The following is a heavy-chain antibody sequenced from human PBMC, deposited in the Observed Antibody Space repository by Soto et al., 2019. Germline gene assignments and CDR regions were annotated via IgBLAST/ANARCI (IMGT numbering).Heavy chain of an antibody. Sequence: ASVKVSCKASGYTFTSYGISWVRRAPGQGLEWMGWISAYNGNTNYAQKLQGRVTMTTDTSTSTAYMELRSLRSDDTAVYYCARDGYYDFWSGYYPLSDYYGMDVWGQGTTVTVSS. V-gene: IGHV1-18*01. CDR2: ISAYNGNT. J-gene: IGHJ6*02. D-gene: IGHD3-3*01. CDR1: GYTFTSYG. CDR3: ARDGYYDFWSGYYPLSDYYGMDV.